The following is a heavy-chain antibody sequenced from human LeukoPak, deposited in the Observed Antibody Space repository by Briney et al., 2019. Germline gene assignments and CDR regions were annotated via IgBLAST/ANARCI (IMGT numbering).Heavy chain of an antibody. CDR1: GFTFSSYS. CDR3: ARDLVAAAGPARSFGMDV. V-gene: IGHV3-48*04. D-gene: IGHD6-13*01. J-gene: IGHJ6*02. Sequence: GGSLRLSCAASGFTFSSYSMDWVRQAPGKGLEWVSSISSSSSTIYYADSVKGRFTISRDNAKNSLYLQMNSLRAEDTAVYYCARDLVAAAGPARSFGMDVWGQGTTVTVSS. CDR2: ISSSSSTI.